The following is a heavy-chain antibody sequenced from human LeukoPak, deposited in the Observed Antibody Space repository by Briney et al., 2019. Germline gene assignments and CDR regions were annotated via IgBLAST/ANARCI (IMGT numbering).Heavy chain of an antibody. CDR2: ISYDGSNK. V-gene: IGHV3-30*04. CDR1: GFTFSSYA. CDR3: AREGFGELTDYYFDY. Sequence: PGRSLRLSCAASGFTFSSYAMHWVRQAPGEGLEWVAVISYDGSNKYYADSVKGRFTISRDNSKNTLYLQMNSLRAEDTAVYYCAREGFGELTDYYFDYWGQGTLVTVSS. D-gene: IGHD3-10*01. J-gene: IGHJ4*02.